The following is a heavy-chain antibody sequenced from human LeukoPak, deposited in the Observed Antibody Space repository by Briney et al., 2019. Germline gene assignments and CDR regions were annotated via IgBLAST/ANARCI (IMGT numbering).Heavy chain of an antibody. J-gene: IGHJ4*02. D-gene: IGHD1-1*01. CDR3: ARVSGTDSKTI. CDR2: ISSSSSYI. V-gene: IGHV3-21*01. Sequence: GGSLRLSCAASGFTFNKYGMSWVRQAPGKGLEWVSSISSSSSYIYYADSVKGRFTISRDNAKNSLYLQMNSLRAEDTAVYYCARVSGTDSKTIWGQGTLVTVSS. CDR1: GFTFNKYG.